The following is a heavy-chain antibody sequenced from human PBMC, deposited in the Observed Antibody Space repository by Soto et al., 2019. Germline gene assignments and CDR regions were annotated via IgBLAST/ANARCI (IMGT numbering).Heavy chain of an antibody. Sequence: QVQLVESGGGVVQPGRSLRLSCAASGFTFSSYAMHWVRQAPGKGLEWVAVISYDGSNKYYADSVKGRFTISRDNSKNTLYLQMNSLRAEDTAVYYCARDMVPAAAPYCYYGMDVWGQGTTVTVSS. CDR1: GFTFSSYA. D-gene: IGHD2-2*01. CDR3: ARDMVPAAAPYCYYGMDV. V-gene: IGHV3-30-3*01. J-gene: IGHJ6*02. CDR2: ISYDGSNK.